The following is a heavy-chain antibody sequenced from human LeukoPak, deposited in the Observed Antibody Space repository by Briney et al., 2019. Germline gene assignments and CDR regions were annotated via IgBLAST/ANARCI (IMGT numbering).Heavy chain of an antibody. V-gene: IGHV4-34*01. CDR2: INHSRST. CDR1: GGSFSGYY. Sequence: PSETLSLTCAVYGGSFSGYYWSWIRQPPGKGLEWIGEINHSRSTNYNPSLKSRVTISVDTSKNQFSLKLSSVTAADTAVYYCARLPDYWGQGTLVTVSS. CDR3: ARLPDY. J-gene: IGHJ4*02.